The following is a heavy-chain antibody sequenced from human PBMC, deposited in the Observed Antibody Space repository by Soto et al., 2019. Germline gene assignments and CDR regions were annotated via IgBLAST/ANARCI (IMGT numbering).Heavy chain of an antibody. D-gene: IGHD3-3*01. CDR2: ISGSGGNI. V-gene: IGHV3-23*01. CDR1: GFSFSSYA. Sequence: EVQLLESGGGLVQPGGSLRLSCAASGFSFSSYAMAWVRQTPGKGLEWVSSISGSGGNILYADSVKGRLIISRDNSKNTLDLQMSSLRAEDTDVYYCAKGAFGSGSNYWYFDLWGRGTLVTVSS. J-gene: IGHJ2*01. CDR3: AKGAFGSGSNYWYFDL.